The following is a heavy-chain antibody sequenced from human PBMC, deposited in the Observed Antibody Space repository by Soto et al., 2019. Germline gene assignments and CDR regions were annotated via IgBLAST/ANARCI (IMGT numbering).Heavy chain of an antibody. Sequence: SETLSLTCTVSGGSISGGDYHWSWIRQPPGKGLEWVGYIYDSETYHTPSLKSGVIISVDTSKNQFSLQLSSVTAADTAVYYCAAGSCSSSGCYWFDPWGQGTMVTVSS. CDR3: AAGSCSSSGCYWFDP. D-gene: IGHD2-2*01. CDR2: IYDSET. V-gene: IGHV4-30-4*01. J-gene: IGHJ5*02. CDR1: GGSISGGDYH.